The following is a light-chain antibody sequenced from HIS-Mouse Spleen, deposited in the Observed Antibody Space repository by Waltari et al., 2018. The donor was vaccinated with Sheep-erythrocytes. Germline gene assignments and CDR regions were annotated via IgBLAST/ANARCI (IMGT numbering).Light chain of an antibody. CDR2: AAS. CDR3: QQLNSYPHT. Sequence: DIQLTQSPSFLSASGGDRVTITCRASQGISSYLAWYQQKPGKAPKLLIYAASTLQSGVPSRFSGSGSGTEFTLTISSLQPEDFATYYCQQLNSYPHTFGQGTKLEIK. V-gene: IGKV1-9*01. J-gene: IGKJ2*01. CDR1: QGISSY.